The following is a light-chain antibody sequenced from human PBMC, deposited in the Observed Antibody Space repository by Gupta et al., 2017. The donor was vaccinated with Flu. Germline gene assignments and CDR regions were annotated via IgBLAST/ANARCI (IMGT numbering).Light chain of an antibody. V-gene: IGLV3-1*01. CDR3: QAWDSSTVV. CDR1: KLGDKY. J-gene: IGLJ2*01. Sequence: SYELTQPLSVSVSPGQTASITCSGDKLGDKYAYWYQQKPGQAPVRVIYQDSKRPSGIPERFSGSNSGNTATLTISGTQAMDEADYYCQAWDSSTVVFGGGTKLTVL. CDR2: QDS.